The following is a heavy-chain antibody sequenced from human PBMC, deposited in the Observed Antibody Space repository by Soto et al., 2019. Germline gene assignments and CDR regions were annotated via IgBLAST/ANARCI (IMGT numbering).Heavy chain of an antibody. J-gene: IGHJ4*01. V-gene: IGHV5-51*01. Sequence: PGESLKISCKTSGYSFTSYWIGWVRQMPWKGMEWMGNIYPYDSDTRYSPSFQGQVTISADTSITTAYLQWSGLRASDTAMYFCARHLVGSTRGNFDYWGQGTLGTSPQ. D-gene: IGHD2-2*01. CDR1: GYSFTSYW. CDR3: ARHLVGSTRGNFDY. CDR2: IYPYDSDT.